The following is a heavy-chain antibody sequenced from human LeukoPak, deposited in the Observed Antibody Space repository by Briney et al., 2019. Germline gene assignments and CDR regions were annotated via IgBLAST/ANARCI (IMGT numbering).Heavy chain of an antibody. CDR3: ARGHGDCWSGYYVDH. D-gene: IGHD3-3*01. V-gene: IGHV5-51*01. CDR1: GYSFTSYW. Sequence: GESLKISCKGSGYSFTSYWIGWVRQMPGKGLEWMGIIYPGDSDTRYSPSSQGQVTISADKSISTAYLQWSSLKASDTAMYYWARGHGDCWSGYYVDHWGQGTLVTVSS. J-gene: IGHJ4*02. CDR2: IYPGDSDT.